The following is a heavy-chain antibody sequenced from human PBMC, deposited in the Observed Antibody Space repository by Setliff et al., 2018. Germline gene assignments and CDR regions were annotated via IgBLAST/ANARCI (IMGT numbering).Heavy chain of an antibody. CDR3: ARDRGSGWFVY. Sequence: VASVKVSCKASGYTFTGYYMHWVRQAPGQGLEWMGRIIPIFGTANYAQKFQGRVTITADTSTSTAYMELRSLRSDDTAVYFCARDRGSGWFVYWGQGTLVTVSS. D-gene: IGHD6-19*01. CDR1: GYTFTGYY. J-gene: IGHJ5*01. V-gene: IGHV1-69*06. CDR2: IIPIFGTA.